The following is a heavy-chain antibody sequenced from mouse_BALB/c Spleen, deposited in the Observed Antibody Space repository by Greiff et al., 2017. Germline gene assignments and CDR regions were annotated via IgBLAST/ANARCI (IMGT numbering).Heavy chain of an antibody. V-gene: IGHV1S81*02. J-gene: IGHJ3*01. CDR1: GYTFTSYW. D-gene: IGHD2-4*01. CDR3: ARSTMITTFAY. CDR2: INPSNGRT. Sequence: QVQPQQPGAELVKPGASVKLSCKASGYTFTSYWMHWVKQRPGQGLEWIGEINPSNGRTNYNEKFKSKATLTVDKSSSTAYMQLSSLTSEDSAVYDCARSTMITTFAYWGQGTLVTVSA.